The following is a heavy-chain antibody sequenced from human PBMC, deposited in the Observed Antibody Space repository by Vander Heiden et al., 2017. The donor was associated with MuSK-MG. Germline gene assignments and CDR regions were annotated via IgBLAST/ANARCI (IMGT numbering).Heavy chain of an antibody. Sequence: QVQLVASGAEVKKPGSSVKVSCHASAGTFRSYAIRWVRQAPGQGREWMGRIIPILGIANYAQKCQGRVTITADKSTSTAYMELSSLRSEETAVYYCAREGLLSSGYDRGHDFDYWGQGTLVTVSS. CDR1: AGTFRSYA. V-gene: IGHV1-69*04. CDR3: AREGLLSSGYDRGHDFDY. J-gene: IGHJ4*02. D-gene: IGHD3-22*01. CDR2: IIPILGIA.